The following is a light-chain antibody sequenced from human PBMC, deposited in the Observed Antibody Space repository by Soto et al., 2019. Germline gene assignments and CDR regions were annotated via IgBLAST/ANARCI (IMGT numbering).Light chain of an antibody. CDR2: DVI. J-gene: IGLJ2*01. CDR1: SSDVGGYNY. CDR3: NSYTSSSTLL. Sequence: QSALTQPASVSGSPGQSITISCTGTSSDVGGYNYVSWYQQHPGKAPKLIIYDVINRPSGVSNRFSGSKSGNTASLTISGLQPEDGAEYYCNSYTSSSTLLFGGGTQLTVL. V-gene: IGLV2-14*03.